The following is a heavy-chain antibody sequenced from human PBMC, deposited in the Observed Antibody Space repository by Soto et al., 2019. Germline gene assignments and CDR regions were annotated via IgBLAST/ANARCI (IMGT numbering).Heavy chain of an antibody. CDR3: ARRGSGSYSDY. D-gene: IGHD3-10*01. V-gene: IGHV4-34*01. J-gene: IGHJ4*02. Sequence: SETLSLTCAVYGGSFSGYYWSWIRQPPGKGLEWIGEINHSGSTNYNPSLKSRVTISVDTSKNQFSLKLSSVTAAGTAVYYCARRGSGSYSDYWGQGTLVTVSS. CDR1: GGSFSGYY. CDR2: INHSGST.